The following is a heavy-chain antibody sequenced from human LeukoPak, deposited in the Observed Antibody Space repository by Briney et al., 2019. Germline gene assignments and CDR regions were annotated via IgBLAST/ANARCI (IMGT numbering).Heavy chain of an antibody. CDR2: ISSSSSTI. CDR3: ARDSLPYYYDSSGFPGY. CDR1: GFTFSSYS. D-gene: IGHD3-22*01. J-gene: IGHJ4*02. V-gene: IGHV3-48*01. Sequence: PGGSLRLSCAASGFTFSSYSMNWVRQAPGKGLEWVSYISSSSSTIYYADSVKGRFTISRDNAKNSLYLQMNSLRAEDTAVYYCARDSLPYYYDSSGFPGYWGQGTLVTVSS.